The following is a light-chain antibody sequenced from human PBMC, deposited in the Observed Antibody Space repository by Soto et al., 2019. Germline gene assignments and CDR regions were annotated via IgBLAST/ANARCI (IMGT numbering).Light chain of an antibody. CDR2: DAS. V-gene: IGKV3-11*01. J-gene: IGKJ1*01. CDR3: QQRSSWPRT. CDR1: QSVSSY. Sequence: EIVLTQSPATLSLSPGERATLSCRASQSVSSYLAWYQQKAGQAPRRLIYDASNSATGIPARFSGSGSGTDFTRTISRLKPEDFAVYYCQQRSSWPRTFGLGTKVEI.